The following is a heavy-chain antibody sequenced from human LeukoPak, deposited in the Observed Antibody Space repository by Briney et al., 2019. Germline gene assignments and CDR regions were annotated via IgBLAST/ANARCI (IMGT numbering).Heavy chain of an antibody. CDR1: GYTFTGYY. D-gene: IGHD6-19*01. V-gene: IGHV1-2*02. J-gene: IGHJ5*02. CDR2: INPNSGGT. Sequence: ASVKVSCKASGYTFTGYYMRWVRQAPGQGLEWMGWINPNSGGTNYAQKFQGRVTMTRDTSISTAYMELSRLRSDDTAVYYCARDTPYGIAVAGTLPWFDPWGQGTLVTVSS. CDR3: ARDTPYGIAVAGTLPWFDP.